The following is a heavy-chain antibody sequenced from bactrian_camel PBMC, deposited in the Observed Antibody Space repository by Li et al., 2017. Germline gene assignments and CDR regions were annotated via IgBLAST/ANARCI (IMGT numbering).Heavy chain of an antibody. Sequence: VQLVESGGGSVQAGGSVRLTCTASGNTYNINCMGWFRQGPGQQREGVANIHNDGRTYYADSVQGRFIISQDDAKNTVSLQMNDLRPEDTAVYYCAADLTPPCRVMTGEPAYLGQGTQVTVS. J-gene: IGHJ4*01. D-gene: IGHD1*01. V-gene: IGHV3S53*01. CDR2: IHNDGRT. CDR1: GNTYNINC.